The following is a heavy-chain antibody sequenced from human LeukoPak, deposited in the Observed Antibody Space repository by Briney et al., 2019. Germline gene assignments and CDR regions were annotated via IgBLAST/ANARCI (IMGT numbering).Heavy chain of an antibody. J-gene: IGHJ4*02. V-gene: IGHV4-38-2*01. D-gene: IGHD6-13*01. CDR3: ASTRATHLSAAGTFRHQSYYFDY. CDR1: GYSISSGYY. Sequence: PSETLSLTCAVSGYSISSGYYWGWIRQPPGKGLEWIGSIYHSGSTYYNPSPKSRVTISVDTSKNQFSLKLSSVTAADTAVYYCASTRATHLSAAGTFRHQSYYFDYWGQGTLVTVSS. CDR2: IYHSGST.